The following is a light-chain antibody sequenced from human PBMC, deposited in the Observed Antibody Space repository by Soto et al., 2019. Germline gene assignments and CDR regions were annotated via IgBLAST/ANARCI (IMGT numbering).Light chain of an antibody. CDR2: AAS. J-gene: IGKJ1*01. Sequence: DRVTLICRASRGIGDRLAWFQQKPGKAPQFLIQAASNLQSGVPSRFIGSGSGTAYNLSISSRHPCCTAPPFYLHPRSAPGRYAQGTKLDIK. CDR3: LHPRSAPGR. V-gene: IGKV1-12*01. CDR1: RGIGDR.